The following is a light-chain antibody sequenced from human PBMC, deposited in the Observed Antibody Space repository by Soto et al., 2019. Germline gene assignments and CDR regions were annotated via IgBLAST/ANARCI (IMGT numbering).Light chain of an antibody. CDR3: CSYAGSNTYVV. V-gene: IGLV2-11*01. J-gene: IGLJ2*01. CDR2: RVS. Sequence: QSALIQPRSVSGSPGQSVTISCTGTSSDVGPYNFVSWYQYHPGKAPKPMIYRVSQRPSGVPDRFSGSKSGNTASLTISGLQAEDEADYYCCSYAGSNTYVVFGGGTKLTVL. CDR1: SSDVGPYNF.